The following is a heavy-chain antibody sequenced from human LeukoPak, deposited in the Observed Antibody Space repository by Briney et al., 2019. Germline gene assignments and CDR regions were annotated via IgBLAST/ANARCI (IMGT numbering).Heavy chain of an antibody. CDR2: IKQDGSEK. D-gene: IGHD2-8*01. V-gene: IGHV3-7*01. CDR3: ARADCTNGVCYPY. CDR1: GFPFSSYW. Sequence: GSLRLSCAASGFPFSSYWMSWVRQAPGKGLEWVANIKQDGSEKYYVDSVKGRFTISRDNAKNSLYLQMNSLRAEDTAVYYCARADCTNGVCYPYWGQGTLVTVSS. J-gene: IGHJ4*02.